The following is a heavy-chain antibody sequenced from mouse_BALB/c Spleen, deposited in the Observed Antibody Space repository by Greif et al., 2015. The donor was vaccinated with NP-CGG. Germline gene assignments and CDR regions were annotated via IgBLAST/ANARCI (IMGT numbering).Heavy chain of an antibody. CDR3: ARRNAYYGKGDYAMDY. CDR2: ISSGGSYT. J-gene: IGHJ4*01. D-gene: IGHD2-10*01. V-gene: IGHV5-9*02. Sequence: EVKLVESGGGLVKPGGSLKLSCAASGFAFSSYDMSWVRQTPEKRLEWVATISSGGSYTYYPDSVKGRFTISRDDARNTLYLQMSSLRSEDTALYYCARRNAYYGKGDYAMDYRGQGTSVTVSS. CDR1: GFAFSSYD.